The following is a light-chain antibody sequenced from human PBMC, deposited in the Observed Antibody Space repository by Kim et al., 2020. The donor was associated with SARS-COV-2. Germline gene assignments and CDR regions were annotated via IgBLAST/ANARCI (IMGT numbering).Light chain of an antibody. V-gene: IGLV3-19*01. J-gene: IGLJ3*02. CDR3: SSRDSSGDHVV. Sequence: ALGPTVRLTCPGDSLRNYYATWYQQRPGQAPTLVLYGKYDRPSGIPDRFSGSASGNTASLTITGAQAEDEGDYYCSSRDSSGDHVVFGGGTQLTVL. CDR2: GKY. CDR1: SLRNYY.